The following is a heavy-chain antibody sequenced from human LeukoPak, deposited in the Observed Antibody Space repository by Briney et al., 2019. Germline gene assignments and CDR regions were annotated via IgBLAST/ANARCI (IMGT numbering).Heavy chain of an antibody. J-gene: IGHJ6*02. CDR2: INPNSGGT. CDR3: AREFGGWSLVGMDV. V-gene: IGHV1-2*02. D-gene: IGHD6-19*01. CDR1: GYTFPGFY. Sequence: ASVKVSCKASGYTFPGFYMHWVRQAPGQGLEWMGWINPNSGGTNYAQKFQGRVTMTRDTSISTAYMELSRLRSDDTAVYYCAREFGGWSLVGMDVWGQGTTVTVSS.